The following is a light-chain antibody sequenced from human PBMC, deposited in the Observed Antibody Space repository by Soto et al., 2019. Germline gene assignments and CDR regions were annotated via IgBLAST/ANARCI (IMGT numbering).Light chain of an antibody. CDR2: DAS. J-gene: IGKJ4*01. V-gene: IGKV1-33*01. CDR3: QQYDNLLLI. CDR1: QGISHY. Sequence: DIQMTQSPSSLSASVGDRVTITCQASQGISHYLNWYQQKPGKAPKLLIYDASNLETGVPSRFSGGGSGTDFTFTISSLQPEDIATYYCQQYDNLLLIFGGGTKVEIK.